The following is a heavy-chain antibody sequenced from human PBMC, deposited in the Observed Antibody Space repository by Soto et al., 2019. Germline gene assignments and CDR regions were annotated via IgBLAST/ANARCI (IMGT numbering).Heavy chain of an antibody. Sequence: GGSLRLSCAASGFTFSNAWMSWVRQAPGKGLEWVGRIKSKTDGGTTDYAAPVKGRFTISRDDSKNTLYLQMNSLKTEDTAVYYCTTDEVYDFWSGYYSGMDVWGQGTTVTVSS. CDR2: IKSKTDGGTT. V-gene: IGHV3-15*01. D-gene: IGHD3-3*01. CDR1: GFTFSNAW. CDR3: TTDEVYDFWSGYYSGMDV. J-gene: IGHJ6*02.